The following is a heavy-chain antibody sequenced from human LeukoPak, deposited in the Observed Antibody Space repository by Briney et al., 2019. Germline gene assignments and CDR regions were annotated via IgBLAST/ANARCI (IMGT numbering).Heavy chain of an antibody. V-gene: IGHV3-23*01. CDR1: GFPFTSYA. CDR2: ISGSGGST. CDR3: ARFSSTSYYYGIDV. D-gene: IGHD2-2*01. J-gene: IGHJ6*02. Sequence: GGSLRLSCAASGFPFTSYAMSWVRQAPGKGLEWVSAISGSGGSTYYADSVKGRFTLSRDNSKNTLLLQMNSLRAEDSAVYYCARFSSTSYYYGIDVWGQGTTVTVSS.